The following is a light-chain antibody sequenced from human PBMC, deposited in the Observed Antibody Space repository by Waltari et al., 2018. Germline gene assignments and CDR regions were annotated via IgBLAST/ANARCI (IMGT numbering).Light chain of an antibody. CDR2: EVN. CDR1: SSDVGGHKY. Sequence: QSSLTQPPSASGSPGQSVTIPCTGTSSDVGGHKYVAWYQQHPGKAPNLLIYEVNKRPSGVPGRFSGSKSGNMSSLTVAGLQAEDEADYYCNSYGGGNKVFGGGTKLTVL. CDR3: NSYGGGNKV. J-gene: IGLJ3*02. V-gene: IGLV2-8*01.